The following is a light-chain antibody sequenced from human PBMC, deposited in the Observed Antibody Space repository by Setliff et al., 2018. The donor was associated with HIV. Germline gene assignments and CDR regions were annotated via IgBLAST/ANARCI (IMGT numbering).Light chain of an antibody. J-gene: IGLJ1*01. Sequence: QSVLTQPASVSGSPGQSITISCTGTNSDVGGYNYVSWYQQHPGKAPKLLIYDVSERPSGVSGHFSGSKSGNTASLTISGLQVEDEGDYYCSSYTGTSTPYVFGSGTKVTVL. CDR1: NSDVGGYNY. V-gene: IGLV2-14*01. CDR2: DVS. CDR3: SSYTGTSTPYV.